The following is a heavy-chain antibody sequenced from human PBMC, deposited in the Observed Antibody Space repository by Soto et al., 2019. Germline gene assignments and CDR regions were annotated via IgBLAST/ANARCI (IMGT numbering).Heavy chain of an antibody. J-gene: IGHJ4*02. Sequence: QVQLQESGPGLMKPSETLSLTCTVSGASITGSFFWSWIQQPAGKGLEWIGPFSLSGTTNYNPSLRRRITMSADVSKNQFSLRLTSVTAADTALYYCARGMTPPGAPAWYYFDSWGQGTLVTVSS. CDR3: ARGMTPPGAPAWYYFDS. V-gene: IGHV4-4*07. D-gene: IGHD2-8*02. CDR2: FSLSGTT. CDR1: GASITGSFF.